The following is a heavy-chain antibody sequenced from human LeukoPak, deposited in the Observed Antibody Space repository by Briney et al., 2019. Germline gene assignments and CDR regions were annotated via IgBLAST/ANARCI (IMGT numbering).Heavy chain of an antibody. Sequence: PGRSLRLSCAASGFTLSSYGMHWVRQAPGKGLEWVALIWYDGSNKYYADSVKGRFTISRDNSKNTLYLQMHSLRAEDTAVYYCARDFVAAPTVWGQGTTVTVSS. D-gene: IGHD6-13*01. CDR3: ARDFVAAPTV. CDR1: GFTLSSYG. V-gene: IGHV3-33*01. J-gene: IGHJ6*02. CDR2: IWYDGSNK.